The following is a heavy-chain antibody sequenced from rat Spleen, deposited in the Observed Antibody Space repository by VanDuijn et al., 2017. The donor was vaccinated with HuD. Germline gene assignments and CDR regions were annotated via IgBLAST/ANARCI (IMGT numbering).Heavy chain of an antibody. J-gene: IGHJ1*01. D-gene: IGHD1-10*01. Sequence: EVQLVESDGGLVQPGRSLKLSCAASGFTFSDYYMAWVRQAPTKGLEWVATINYDDSTIYYRDSVKGRFTISRDNARSTLYLQMNSLRSEDTATYYCARRGYNNQWYFDFWGPGTMVTVSS. CDR1: GFTFSDYY. CDR3: ARRGYNNQWYFDF. CDR2: INYDDSTI. V-gene: IGHV5-22*01.